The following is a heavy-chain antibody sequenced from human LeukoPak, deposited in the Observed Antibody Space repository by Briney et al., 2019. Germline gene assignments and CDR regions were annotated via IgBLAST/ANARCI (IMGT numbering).Heavy chain of an antibody. CDR3: AREGRYRYGYNEYHSYMDI. CDR2: IDYSGST. D-gene: IGHD5-24*01. CDR1: GGSISSGTYY. Sequence: PSETLSLTCTVSGGSISSGTYYWGWIRQPPGKGLEWIGYIDYSGSTYYNPSLKSRVTISVDMSKNQFSLKLSSVTAAETAVYYCAREGRYRYGYNEYHSYMDIWGKGTTVTVSS. J-gene: IGHJ6*03. V-gene: IGHV4-39*07.